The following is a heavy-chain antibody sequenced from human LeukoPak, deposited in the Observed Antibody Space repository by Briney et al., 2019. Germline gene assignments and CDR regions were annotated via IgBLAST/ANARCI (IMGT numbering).Heavy chain of an antibody. CDR2: ISGSGGST. Sequence: GGSLRLSCAASGFTFSSYAMSWVGQAPGKGLEWVAAISGSGGSTYYADSVKGRFTISRDNSKNTLYLQMNSLRAEDTAVYYCAKDLAPSLSSGWPETFYYYYGMDVWGQGTTVTVSS. D-gene: IGHD6-19*01. CDR1: GFTFSSYA. CDR3: AKDLAPSLSSGWPETFYYYYGMDV. V-gene: IGHV3-23*01. J-gene: IGHJ6*02.